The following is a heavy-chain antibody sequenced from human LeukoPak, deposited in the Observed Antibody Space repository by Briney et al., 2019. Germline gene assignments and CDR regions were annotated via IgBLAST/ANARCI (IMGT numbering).Heavy chain of an antibody. CDR1: GFTFSSYG. Sequence: PGGSLRLSCAASGFTFSSYGMHWVRQAPGKGLEWVAVISYDGSNKYYADSVKGRFTISRDNSKNTLYLQMNSLRAEDTAVYYYASNHYYDSSGYYREHYYFDYWGQGTLVTVSS. J-gene: IGHJ4*02. D-gene: IGHD3-22*01. V-gene: IGHV3-30*03. CDR2: ISYDGSNK. CDR3: ASNHYYDSSGYYREHYYFDY.